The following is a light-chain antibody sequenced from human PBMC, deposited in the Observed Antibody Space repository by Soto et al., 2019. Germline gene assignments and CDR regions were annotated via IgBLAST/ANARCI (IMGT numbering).Light chain of an antibody. J-gene: IGLJ2*01. CDR1: SSDVGGYNY. CDR3: SSYTSSSTVV. Sequence: QSALTQPASVSGSPGQSITMSCTGTSSDVGGYNYVSWYQQHPAKAPKLIIYDVTNRPSGVSNRFSGSKSGNTASLTISGLQAEDEADYYCSSYTSSSTVVFGGGTKVTVL. V-gene: IGLV2-14*01. CDR2: DVT.